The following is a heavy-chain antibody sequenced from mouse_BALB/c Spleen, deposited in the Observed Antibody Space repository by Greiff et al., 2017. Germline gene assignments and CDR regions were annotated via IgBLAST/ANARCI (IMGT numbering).Heavy chain of an antibody. CDR2: IDPANGNT. V-gene: IGHV14-3*02. D-gene: IGHD2-14*01. CDR1: GFNIKDTY. J-gene: IGHJ2*01. Sequence: EVQGVESGAELVKPGASVKLSCTASGFNIKDTYMHWVKQRPEQGLEWIGRIDPANGNTKYDPKFQGKATITADTSSNTAYLQLSSLTSEDTAVYYCAPAYYRYDEGFDYWGQGTTLTVSS. CDR3: APAYYRYDEGFDY.